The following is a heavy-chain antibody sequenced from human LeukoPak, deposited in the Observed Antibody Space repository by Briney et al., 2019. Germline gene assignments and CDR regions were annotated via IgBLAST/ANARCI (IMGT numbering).Heavy chain of an antibody. V-gene: IGHV1-69*13. CDR3: AIPPPYYDFWSGYHYYYGMDV. CDR1: GGTFSSYA. J-gene: IGHJ6*02. Sequence: ASVKVSCKASGGTFSSYAISWVRQAPGQGLEWMGGIIPIFGTANYAQKFQGRVTITADVSTSTAYMELSSLRSEDTAVYYCAIPPPYYDFWSGYHYYYGMDVWGQGTTVTVSS. CDR2: IIPIFGTA. D-gene: IGHD3-3*01.